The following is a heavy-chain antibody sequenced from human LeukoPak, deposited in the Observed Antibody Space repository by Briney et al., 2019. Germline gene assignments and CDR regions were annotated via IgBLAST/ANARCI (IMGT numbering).Heavy chain of an antibody. CDR2: IYYSGST. J-gene: IGHJ4*02. CDR3: ASSSSGYYPLDY. CDR1: GGSISSGDYY. Sequence: TPSETLSHTCTVSGGSISSGDYYWSWIRQPPGKGLEWIGYIYYSGSTYYNPSLKSRVTISVDTSKNQFSLKLSSVTAADTAVYYCASSSSGYYPLDYWGQGTLVTVSS. V-gene: IGHV4-30-4*01. D-gene: IGHD3-22*01.